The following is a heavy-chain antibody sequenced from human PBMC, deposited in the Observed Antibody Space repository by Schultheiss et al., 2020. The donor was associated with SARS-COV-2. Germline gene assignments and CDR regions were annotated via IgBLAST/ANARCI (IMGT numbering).Heavy chain of an antibody. D-gene: IGHD2-2*01. J-gene: IGHJ6*03. CDR3: ARIRRDIVVVPAAKVYYYYMDV. Sequence: SQTLSLTCTVSGGSISSYYWSWIRQPPGKGLEWIGEIYYSGSTYYNPSLKSLVTISVDTSKNQFSLKLSSVTAADTAVYYCARIRRDIVVVPAAKVYYYYMDVWGKGTTVTVSS. V-gene: IGHV4-59*01. CDR1: GGSISSYY. CDR2: IYYSGST.